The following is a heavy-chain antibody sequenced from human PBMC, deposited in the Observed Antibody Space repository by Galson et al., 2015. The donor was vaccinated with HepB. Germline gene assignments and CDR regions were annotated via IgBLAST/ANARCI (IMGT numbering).Heavy chain of an antibody. CDR3: AKTRNQVWGSYRHYCFDY. V-gene: IGHV3-53*01. J-gene: IGHJ4*02. D-gene: IGHD3-16*02. CDR2: IYSGGST. CDR1: GFTVSSNY. Sequence: SLRLSCAASGFTVSSNYMSWVRQAPGKGLEWVSVIYSGGSTYYADSEKGRFTISRDNSKNTLYLQMNSLRAEDTAVYYCAKTRNQVWGSYRHYCFDYWGQGTLVTVSS.